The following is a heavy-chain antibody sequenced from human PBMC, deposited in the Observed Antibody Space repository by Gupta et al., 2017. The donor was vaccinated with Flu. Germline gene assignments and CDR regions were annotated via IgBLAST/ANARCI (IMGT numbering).Heavy chain of an antibody. V-gene: IGHV4-34*01. CDR1: GGSFSGYY. CDR3: ASGKNCSSISSYYSWFDP. D-gene: IGHD2-2*01. CDR2: VNHSGST. Sequence: QVQLQQWGAGLLKPSAPLSLTCAVSGGSFSGYYWRWIRQPAGKGLGWIGKVNHSGSTNYNPSLKSRVTISVDTSKNQFSLKLSSVTAADTGVYYCASGKNCSSISSYYSWFDPWGQGTLVTVSS. J-gene: IGHJ5*02.